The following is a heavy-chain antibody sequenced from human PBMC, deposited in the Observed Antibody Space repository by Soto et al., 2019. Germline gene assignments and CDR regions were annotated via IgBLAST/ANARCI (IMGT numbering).Heavy chain of an antibody. CDR3: AKRGLYDSSGYNAPDY. CDR1: GFTFSTYA. Sequence: GGSLRLSCAASGFTFSTYAMSWVRQAPGKGLEWVSVISASGGHTYYADSVNGRFTISRDSYKNTLYLQMNSLRAEDTAVYYCAKRGLYDSSGYNAPDYWGQGTLVTVSS. V-gene: IGHV3-23*01. CDR2: ISASGGHT. J-gene: IGHJ4*02. D-gene: IGHD3-22*01.